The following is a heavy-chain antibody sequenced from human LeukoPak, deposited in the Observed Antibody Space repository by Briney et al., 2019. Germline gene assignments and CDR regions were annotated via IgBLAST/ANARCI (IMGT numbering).Heavy chain of an antibody. D-gene: IGHD2-2*03. CDR2: INPSGGST. V-gene: IGHV1-46*01. CDR3: AREAVDIVVVPAEGSCFDP. J-gene: IGHJ5*02. CDR1: GYTFTSYY. Sequence: ASVKVSCKASGYTFTSYYMHWVRQAPGQGLEWMGIINPSGGSTSYAQKFQGRVTITRDTSTSTVYMELSSLRSEDTAVYYCAREAVDIVVVPAEGSCFDPWGQGTLVTVSS.